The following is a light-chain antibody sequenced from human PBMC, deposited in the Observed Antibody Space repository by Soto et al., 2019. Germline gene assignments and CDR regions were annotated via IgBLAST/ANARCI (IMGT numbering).Light chain of an antibody. CDR3: SSYTSSSTPQWV. CDR2: DVS. J-gene: IGLJ1*01. Sequence: QSALTQPASVSGSPGQSITISCTGTSSDVGGYNYVSWYQQHPGKAPKLMIYDVSNRPSGVSNRFSGSKSGNTASLTISGLQAEDEADYYCSSYTSSSTPQWVFGPGTKVTVL. V-gene: IGLV2-14*01. CDR1: SSDVGGYNY.